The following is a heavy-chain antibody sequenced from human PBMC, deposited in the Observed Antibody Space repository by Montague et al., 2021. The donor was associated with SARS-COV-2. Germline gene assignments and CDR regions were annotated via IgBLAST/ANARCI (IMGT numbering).Heavy chain of an antibody. CDR1: AGSINSYY. CDR3: ARANSTSGCGYWDNGLDI. CDR2: IYTTGRT. Sequence: SETLSLTCAVSAGSINSYYWSWIRQPPGKGLEWIGRIYTTGRTNHNPSLKSRVTISVDTSRNHLSLNLTSLTAADTAVYYCARANSTSGCGYWDNGLDIWGQGTLVTVSS. J-gene: IGHJ4*02. D-gene: IGHD2-2*01. V-gene: IGHV4-4*07.